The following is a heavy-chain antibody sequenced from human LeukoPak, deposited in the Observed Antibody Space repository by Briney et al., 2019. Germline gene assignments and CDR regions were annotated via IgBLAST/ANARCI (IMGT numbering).Heavy chain of an antibody. CDR1: GFTFSSYS. D-gene: IGHD2-2*01. CDR3: ARESLGYCSSNSWGEGGMDV. V-gene: IGHV3-21*01. Sequence: GGSLRLSCAASGFTFSSYSMNWVRQAPGKGLEWVSSISSSSSYIYYADSVKGRFTISRDNAKNSLYLQMNSLRAEDTAVYYCARESLGYCSSNSWGEGGMDVWGKGTTVTVSS. CDR2: ISSSSSYI. J-gene: IGHJ6*03.